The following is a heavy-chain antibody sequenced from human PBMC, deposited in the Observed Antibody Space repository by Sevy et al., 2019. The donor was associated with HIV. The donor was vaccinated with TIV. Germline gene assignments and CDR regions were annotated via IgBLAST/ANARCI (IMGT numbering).Heavy chain of an antibody. V-gene: IGHV3-53*01. Sequence: GGSLRLSCAASGFSVSRNHINWVRQAPGKGQEWISVIYSDGTTQYADSVKGRFTISRDTSNNRVYLQVGSLRADDTAVYYCARRLSSAWYFDFWGQGTLVTVSS. D-gene: IGHD6-19*01. J-gene: IGHJ4*02. CDR3: ARRLSSAWYFDF. CDR1: GFSVSRNH. CDR2: IYSDGTT.